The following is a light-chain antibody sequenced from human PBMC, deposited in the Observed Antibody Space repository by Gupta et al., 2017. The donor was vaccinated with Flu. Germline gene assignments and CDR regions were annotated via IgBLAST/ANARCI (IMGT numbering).Light chain of an antibody. J-gene: IGLJ3*02. CDR1: SSNIGNNY. Sequence: SSSNIGNNYVSLYQQLPGTAPKLLIYENNKRPSGIPDRFSGPRSDTSATLGITGLLTGDEADYYCGTWDGSLSGWVFGGGTTLTVL. CDR2: ENN. CDR3: GTWDGSLSGWV. V-gene: IGLV1-51*02.